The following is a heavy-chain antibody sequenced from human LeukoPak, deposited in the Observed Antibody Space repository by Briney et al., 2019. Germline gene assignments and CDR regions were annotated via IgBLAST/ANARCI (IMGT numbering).Heavy chain of an antibody. V-gene: IGHV1-2*02. CDR2: INPHSGGT. D-gene: IGHD3-10*01. Sequence: ASVKVSCKASGYTFTDYCLHWVRQAPGQGLEWMGWINPHSGGTYYAQKFQGRVTMTRDSSTSTAYMELSNLRSDDTAVYYCARDGPSMVRAVIPFDIWGQGTMVTVSS. J-gene: IGHJ3*02. CDR3: ARDGPSMVRAVIPFDI. CDR1: GYTFTDYC.